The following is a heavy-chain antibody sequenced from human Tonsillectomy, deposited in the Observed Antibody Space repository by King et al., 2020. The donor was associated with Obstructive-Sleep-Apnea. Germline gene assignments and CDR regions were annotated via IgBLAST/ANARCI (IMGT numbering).Heavy chain of an antibody. V-gene: IGHV3-7*01. Sequence: QLVQSGGGLVQPGGSLRLSCAVSGFTFSNYYMSWVRQAPGKGLEWVANIKQDGSEKYYVDSVKGRFTISRDNAKNSLDLQMNSLRAEDTAVYYCARDMVPSYYYDSSGYFDYWGQGTLVTVSS. CDR3: ARDMVPSYYYDSSGYFDY. J-gene: IGHJ4*02. D-gene: IGHD3-22*01. CDR2: IKQDGSEK. CDR1: GFTFSNYY.